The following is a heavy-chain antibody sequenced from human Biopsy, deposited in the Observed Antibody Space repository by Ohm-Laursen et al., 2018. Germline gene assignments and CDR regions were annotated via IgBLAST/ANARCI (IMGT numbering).Heavy chain of an antibody. J-gene: IGHJ4*02. CDR2: ISNSGNT. V-gene: IGHV4-59*08. Sequence: GTLSLTCTVSGDSINSSYWSWIRQAPGKGLEWIGFISNSGNTNYNPSLKSRVTISADTSKNQFSLKLGSVTVADTAVFYCARRGSGGRSFDYWGQGTLVTVSS. CDR3: ARRGSGGRSFDY. CDR1: GDSINSSY. D-gene: IGHD2-15*01.